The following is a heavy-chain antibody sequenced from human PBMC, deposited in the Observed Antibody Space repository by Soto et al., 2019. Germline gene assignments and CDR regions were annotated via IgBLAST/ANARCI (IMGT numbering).Heavy chain of an antibody. CDR2: IIPIFGTA. J-gene: IGHJ6*02. CDR1: GGTFSSYA. CDR3: ARGAVGATYYYYGMDV. D-gene: IGHD1-26*01. V-gene: IGHV1-69*13. Sequence: SVKVSCKASGGTFSSYAISWVRQAPGQGLEWMGGIIPIFGTANYAQKFQGRVTITADESTSTAYMELSSLRSEDTAVYYRARGAVGATYYYYGMDVWGQGTTVTVSS.